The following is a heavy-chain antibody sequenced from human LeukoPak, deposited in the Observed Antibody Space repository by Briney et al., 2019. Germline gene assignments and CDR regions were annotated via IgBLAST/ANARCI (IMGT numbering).Heavy chain of an antibody. CDR1: GGSISSYY. CDR3: ARGKVVAGTPGQNSWDY. V-gene: IGHV4-4*07. D-gene: IGHD6-19*01. Sequence: SETLSLTCTVSGGSISSYYWNWIRQPAGKGLEWIGRIHTSGSTNYNPSLKSRVTMSVDTSKNQFSLKLSSVAAADTAVYYCARGKVVAGTPGQNSWDYWGQGTLVTVSS. J-gene: IGHJ4*02. CDR2: IHTSGST.